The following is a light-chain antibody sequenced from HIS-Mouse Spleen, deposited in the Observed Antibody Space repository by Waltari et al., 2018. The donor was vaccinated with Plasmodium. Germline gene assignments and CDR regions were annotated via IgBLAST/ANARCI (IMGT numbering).Light chain of an antibody. V-gene: IGKV1-5*03. Sequence: DIQMTQSPSTLSASVRDRVTIPCRASQSISSWLAWYQQKPGKAPKLLIYKASSLESGVPSRFSGSGSGTEFTLTISSLQPDDFATYYCQQYNSYWTFGQGTKVEIK. CDR3: QQYNSYWT. CDR2: KAS. CDR1: QSISSW. J-gene: IGKJ1*01.